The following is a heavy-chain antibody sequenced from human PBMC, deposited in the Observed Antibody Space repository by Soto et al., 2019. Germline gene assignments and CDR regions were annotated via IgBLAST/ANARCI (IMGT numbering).Heavy chain of an antibody. V-gene: IGHV1-2*02. CDR1: GYTFTVYY. D-gene: IGHD1-26*01. Sequence: GASVKVSCKASGYTFTVYYMHWVRQAPGQGLEWMGWINPKSGGTMYPQKFQGRVTMTWDTSISTAYMALTRLRSDDTAVYYCARDLAKGGGSEGFDYWGQGTLVTV. CDR3: ARDLAKGGGSEGFDY. CDR2: INPKSGGT. J-gene: IGHJ4*02.